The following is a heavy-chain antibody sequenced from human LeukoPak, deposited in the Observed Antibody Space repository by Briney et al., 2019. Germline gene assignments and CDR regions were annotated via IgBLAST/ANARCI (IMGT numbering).Heavy chain of an antibody. V-gene: IGHV3-74*01. CDR1: GNYW. CDR2: INSDGSWT. Sequence: GGSLRLSCAASGNYWMHWVRQAPGKELVWVSHINSDGSWTSYADSVKGRFTISEDNAKNTVYLQMNSLRAEDTAVYYCVSFYETYWGRGTLVTVSS. D-gene: IGHD2/OR15-2a*01. J-gene: IGHJ4*02. CDR3: VSFYETY.